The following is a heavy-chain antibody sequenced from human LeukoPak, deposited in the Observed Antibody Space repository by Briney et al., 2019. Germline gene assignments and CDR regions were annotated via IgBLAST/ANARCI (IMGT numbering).Heavy chain of an antibody. CDR2: INHSGTT. CDR1: GASFNTYY. V-gene: IGHV4-34*01. J-gene: IGHJ4*02. CDR3: ARDGSYGGDRPLDY. Sequence: SETLSLTCAVCGASFNTYYWSWIRQSPAKGLEWIGDINHSGTTNYNPSLKSRVTISVDTSKNQFSLKLTSVTAADTAVYYCARDGSYGGDRPLDYWGQGTLVTVSS. D-gene: IGHD4/OR15-4a*01.